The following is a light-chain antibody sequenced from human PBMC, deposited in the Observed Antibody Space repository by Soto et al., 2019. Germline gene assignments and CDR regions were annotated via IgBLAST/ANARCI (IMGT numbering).Light chain of an antibody. CDR3: SSYTISSTYV. CDR2: EVS. CDR1: SSDVGSYNR. V-gene: IGLV2-18*02. J-gene: IGLJ1*01. Sequence: QSVLTQPPSASGTPGQRVTISCSGSSSDVGSYNRVSWYQQPPGTAPKLIISEVSNRPSGVPDRFSGSKSGNTASLTISGLQAEDEGDYYCSSYTISSTYVFGTGTKLTVL.